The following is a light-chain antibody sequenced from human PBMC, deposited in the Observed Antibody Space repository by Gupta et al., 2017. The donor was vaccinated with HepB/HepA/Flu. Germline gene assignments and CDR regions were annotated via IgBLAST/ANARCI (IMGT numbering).Light chain of an antibody. CDR2: YKD. Sequence: QSVLTQSPSVSGTPGQRVTISCSGSSSNVARNNVNWYQQVPATAPKLLIFYKDERPSGVPDGCSGSKSGTSAALATSGLQSEEEADDYCAAWDTSRKVVVFGGGTKLTVL. CDR1: SSNVARNN. V-gene: IGLV1-44*01. CDR3: AAWDTSRKVVV. J-gene: IGLJ2*01.